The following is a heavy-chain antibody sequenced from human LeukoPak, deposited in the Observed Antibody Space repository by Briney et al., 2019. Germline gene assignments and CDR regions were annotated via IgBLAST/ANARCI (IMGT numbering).Heavy chain of an antibody. V-gene: IGHV4-59*01. J-gene: IGHJ3*02. CDR1: GGSINSYY. CDR3: ARDQSGGSYSYSAFDI. CDR2: IYYSGST. D-gene: IGHD1-26*01. Sequence: SETLSLTCTVSGGSINSYYWSWIRQPPGKGLEWIGFIYYSGSTNYNPSLKSRVTLSIDTSKNQFSLKLTSMAAADTAVYYCARDQSGGSYSYSAFDIWGQGTMVTVSS.